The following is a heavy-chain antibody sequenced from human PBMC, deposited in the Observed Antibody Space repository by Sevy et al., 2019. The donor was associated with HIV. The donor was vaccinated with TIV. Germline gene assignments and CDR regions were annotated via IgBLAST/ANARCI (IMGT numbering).Heavy chain of an antibody. CDR3: ARLFSGYMDV. Sequence: ASVKVSCKAFGYTLSNYPFSWVRQAPGQGLEWMGWISDYNGHTNYAQNFQDRVTMTTDISTSTTYMELRSLRSDDTAVYYCARLFSGYMDVWGKGTTVTVSS. CDR2: ISDYNGHT. D-gene: IGHD3-10*02. CDR1: GYTLSNYP. V-gene: IGHV1-18*01. J-gene: IGHJ6*03.